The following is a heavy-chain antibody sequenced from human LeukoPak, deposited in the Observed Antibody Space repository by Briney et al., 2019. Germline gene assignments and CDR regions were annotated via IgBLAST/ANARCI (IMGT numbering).Heavy chain of an antibody. CDR2: IHTSGSN. D-gene: IGHD3-3*01. CDR1: GVSISPYY. J-gene: IGHJ3*01. CDR3: ARLSAAVHLGAFDL. Sequence: SETLSLTCAVSGVSISPYYWAWIRQPPGKGLEWLGYIHTSGSNNQYPSLKSRVTISVDKSKNHFSLRLTSVTAADTAVYYCARLSAAVHLGAFDLWGQGTMVTVSS. V-gene: IGHV4-4*09.